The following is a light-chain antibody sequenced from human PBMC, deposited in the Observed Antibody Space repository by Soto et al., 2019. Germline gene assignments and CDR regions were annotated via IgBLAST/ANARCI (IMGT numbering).Light chain of an antibody. Sequence: EIVLTQSPATLSASPGERVTLSCRTSHSVNSHVAWYQQKPGQAPRLLLYGASTRATGIPVRFGGSGFGTEFTLTISSLQSEYFAVYYYQQYKNWPLFGQGTRLEIK. CDR1: HSVNSH. CDR3: QQYKNWPL. J-gene: IGKJ5*01. CDR2: GAS. V-gene: IGKV3-15*01.